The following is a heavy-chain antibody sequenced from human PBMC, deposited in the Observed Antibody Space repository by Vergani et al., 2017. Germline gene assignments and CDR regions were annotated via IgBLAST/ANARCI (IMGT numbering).Heavy chain of an antibody. Sequence: QVQLQQWGAGLLKPSETLSLTCAVYGGSFSGYYWSWIRQPPGKGLEWIGEINHSGSTNYNPSLKSRVTISVDTSKNQFSLKLSPVTAADTAVYYCASGLRVTSLGYWGQGTLVTVSS. D-gene: IGHD2-21*02. CDR1: GGSFSGYY. V-gene: IGHV4-34*01. CDR3: ASGLRVTSLGY. CDR2: INHSGST. J-gene: IGHJ4*02.